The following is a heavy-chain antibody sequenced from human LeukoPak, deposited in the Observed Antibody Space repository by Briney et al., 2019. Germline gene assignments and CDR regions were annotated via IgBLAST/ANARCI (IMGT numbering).Heavy chain of an antibody. Sequence: SETLSLTCTVSGGSISSSSYYWGWIRQPPGKGLEWIGSIYYSGSTYYNPSLKSRVTISVDTSKNQFSLKLSSVTAADTAVYYCATGRYGSGSYSFDYWGQGTLVTVSS. CDR3: ATGRYGSGSYSFDY. J-gene: IGHJ4*02. CDR1: GGSISSSSYY. V-gene: IGHV4-39*07. D-gene: IGHD3-10*01. CDR2: IYYSGST.